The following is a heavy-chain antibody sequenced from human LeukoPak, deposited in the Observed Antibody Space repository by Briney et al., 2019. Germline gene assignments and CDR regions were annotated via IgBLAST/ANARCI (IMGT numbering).Heavy chain of an antibody. V-gene: IGHV4-39*07. D-gene: IGHD6-19*01. CDR2: IYYSGST. Sequence: SETLSLTCTVSGGSISSSSYYWGWIRQPPGKGLEWIGSIYYSGSTYYNPSLKSRVTISVDTSKNQFSLKLSSVTAADTAVYYCARDPSSSGWYFTSQVGWFDPWGQGTLVTVSS. J-gene: IGHJ5*02. CDR1: GGSISSSSYY. CDR3: ARDPSSSGWYFTSQVGWFDP.